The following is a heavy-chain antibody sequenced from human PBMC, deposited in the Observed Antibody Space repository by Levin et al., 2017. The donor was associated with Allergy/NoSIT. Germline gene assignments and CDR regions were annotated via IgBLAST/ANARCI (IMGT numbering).Heavy chain of an antibody. V-gene: IGHV3-9*01. D-gene: IGHD3-22*01. J-gene: IGHJ4*02. CDR1: GFTFNDHA. CDR2: ISWSGGTV. CDR3: ARDGHYDNSGYGNYFDY. Sequence: TGGSLRLSCAVSGFTFNDHAMHWVRQAPGKGLEWVSSISWSGGTVLYADSVKGRLTISRDNSANSLYLQMHSLRADDTALYYCARDGHYDNSGYGNYFDYWGQGTLVTVSS.